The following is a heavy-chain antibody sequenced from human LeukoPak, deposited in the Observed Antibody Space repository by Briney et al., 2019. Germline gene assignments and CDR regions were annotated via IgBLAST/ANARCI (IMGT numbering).Heavy chain of an antibody. CDR3: ARGLTMVRGVRPFDC. Sequence: PSETPSLTCAVSGGSISSSNWWSWVRQPPGKGLEWIGEIYHSGSTNYNPSLKSRATISVDKSKNQFSLKLSSVTAADTAVYYCARGLTMVRGVRPFDCWGQGTLVTVSS. CDR1: GGSISSSNW. CDR2: IYHSGST. V-gene: IGHV4-4*02. D-gene: IGHD3-10*01. J-gene: IGHJ4*02.